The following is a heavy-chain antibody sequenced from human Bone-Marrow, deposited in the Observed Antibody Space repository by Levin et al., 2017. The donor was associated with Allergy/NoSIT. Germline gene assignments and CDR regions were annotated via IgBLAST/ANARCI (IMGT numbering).Heavy chain of an antibody. Sequence: SQTLSLTCTVSGASISSGGYYWTWIRQRPGKGLEWIGYMYYSGSTYYTPSLKSRVTMSVDTSKNQFSLKLSSVTAADTAVYYCGRSYYDFWRGYPPPLGYMDVWGKGTTVTVSS. CDR3: GRSYYDFWRGYPPPLGYMDV. J-gene: IGHJ6*03. D-gene: IGHD3-3*01. CDR2: MYYSGST. CDR1: GASISSGGYY. V-gene: IGHV4-31*03.